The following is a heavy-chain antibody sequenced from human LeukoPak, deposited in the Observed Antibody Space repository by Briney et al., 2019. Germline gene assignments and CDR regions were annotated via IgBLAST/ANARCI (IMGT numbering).Heavy chain of an antibody. D-gene: IGHD3-9*01. CDR2: FDPEDGET. CDR3: ATVKYYDILTGYSTGWFDP. Sequence: AASVTVSFKVSGYTLTELSMHWVRQAPGKGLEWMGGFDPEDGETIYAQKFQGRVTMTEDTSTDTAYMELSSLRSEDTAVYYCATVKYYDILTGYSTGWFDPWGQGTLVTVSS. J-gene: IGHJ5*02. CDR1: GYTLTELS. V-gene: IGHV1-24*01.